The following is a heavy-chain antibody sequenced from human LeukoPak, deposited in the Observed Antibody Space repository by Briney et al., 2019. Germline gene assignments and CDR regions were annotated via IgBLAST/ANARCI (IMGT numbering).Heavy chain of an antibody. CDR2: IYHSGST. D-gene: IGHD1-26*01. Sequence: PSETLSLTCAVSGGSISSGGYSWSWIRQPPGKGLEWIGYIYHSGSTYYNPSPKSRVTISVDRSKNQFSLKLSSVTAADTAVYYCARAGADGFDYWGQGTLVTVSS. CDR3: ARAGADGFDY. CDR1: GGSISSGGYS. J-gene: IGHJ4*02. V-gene: IGHV4-30-2*01.